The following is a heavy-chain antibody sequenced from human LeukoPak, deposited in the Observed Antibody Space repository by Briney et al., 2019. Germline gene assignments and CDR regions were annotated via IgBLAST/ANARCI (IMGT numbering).Heavy chain of an antibody. CDR1: GGSISSYY. V-gene: IGHV4-59*01. Sequence: SETLSLTCTVSGGSISSYYWSWVRQPPGKGLEGIGYIYYSGSTKYNPSLKSQVTISVDTSKNQFSLKLTSVTAADTAVYYCARDIKLWGSQPAYDYWGQGTLVTVSS. CDR3: ARDIKLWGSQPAYDY. CDR2: IYYSGST. J-gene: IGHJ4*02. D-gene: IGHD7-27*01.